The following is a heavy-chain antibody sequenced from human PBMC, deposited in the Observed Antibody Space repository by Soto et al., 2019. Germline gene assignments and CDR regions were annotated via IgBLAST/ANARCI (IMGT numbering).Heavy chain of an antibody. V-gene: IGHV4-59*08. D-gene: IGHD6-19*01. J-gene: IGHJ4*02. CDR2: IYYSGST. CDR1: GGSISSYY. CDR3: ARSGGWLAPLEY. Sequence: PSETLSLTCTVSGGSISSYYWSWIRQPPGKGLEWIGYIYYSGSTNYNPSLKSRVTISVDTSKNQFSLKLSSVTAADTAVYYCARSGGWLAPLEYWGQGALVTVSS.